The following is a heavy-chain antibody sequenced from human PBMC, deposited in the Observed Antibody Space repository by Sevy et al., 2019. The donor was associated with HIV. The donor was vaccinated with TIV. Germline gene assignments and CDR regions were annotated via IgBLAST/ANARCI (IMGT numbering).Heavy chain of an antibody. CDR3: VREGVGGYSYSLDC. D-gene: IGHD5-18*01. J-gene: IGHJ4*02. V-gene: IGHV3-7*01. Sequence: GGSLRLSCAASGFTFSSYWMSWVRQAPGKGLEWVATMKEDGSERNYVDSVKGRFTISRDNAKNSLYLQMNSLRAEYTAVYYCVREGVGGYSYSLDCWGQGTLVTVSS. CDR1: GFTFSSYW. CDR2: MKEDGSER.